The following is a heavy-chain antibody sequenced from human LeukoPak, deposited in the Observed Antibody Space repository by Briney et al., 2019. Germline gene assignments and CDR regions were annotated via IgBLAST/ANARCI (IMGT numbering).Heavy chain of an antibody. Sequence: GGSLRLSCAASGFTFSSYWMSWVRQAPGKGLEWVANIKQDGSEKYYVDSVKGRFTISRDNAKNSLYLQMNSLRAEDTAVYYCASGSDSSGYYFDYWGQGTLVTVSS. D-gene: IGHD3-22*01. CDR3: ASGSDSSGYYFDY. V-gene: IGHV3-7*01. CDR1: GFTFSSYW. CDR2: IKQDGSEK. J-gene: IGHJ4*02.